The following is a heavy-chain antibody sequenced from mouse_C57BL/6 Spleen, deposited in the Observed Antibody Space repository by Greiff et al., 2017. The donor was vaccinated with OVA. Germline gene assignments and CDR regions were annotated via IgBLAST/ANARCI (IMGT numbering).Heavy chain of an antibody. Sequence: EVKLQESGPELVKPGASVKISCKASGYSFTGYYMNWVKQSPEKSLEWIGEINPSTGGTTYNQKFKAKATLTVDKSSSTAYMQLKSLTSEDSAVYYCARDYVYFDYWGQGTTLTVSS. V-gene: IGHV1-42*01. CDR3: ARDYVYFDY. CDR1: GYSFTGYY. J-gene: IGHJ2*01. D-gene: IGHD1-1*01. CDR2: INPSTGGT.